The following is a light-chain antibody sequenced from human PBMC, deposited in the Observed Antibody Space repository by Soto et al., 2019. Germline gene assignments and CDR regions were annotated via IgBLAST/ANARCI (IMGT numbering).Light chain of an antibody. CDR3: QQRGT. J-gene: IGKJ5*01. Sequence: DIQMTQSPSTLSASVGDRVTITCRASQSISSWLAWYQQKPGKAPKLLIYKASSLETGVPSRFSGSGSGTDFTFTISSLQPEDIATYYCQQRGTFGQGTRLEIK. V-gene: IGKV1-5*03. CDR2: KAS. CDR1: QSISSW.